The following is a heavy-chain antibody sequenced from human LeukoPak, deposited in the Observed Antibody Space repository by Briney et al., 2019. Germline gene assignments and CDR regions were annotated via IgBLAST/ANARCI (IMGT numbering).Heavy chain of an antibody. CDR3: VKVWGSNSGYYFDH. V-gene: IGHV3-64D*06. CDR1: GYTFSNFA. D-gene: IGHD6-13*01. CDR2: ISGKGDST. Sequence: GGALRLFCGAWGYTFSNFAIQWVRGARGKGGEYFSAISGKGDSTYYTDAVPCRFTISRDNSKTTLYLQMSSLRPEDTAVYYCVKVWGSNSGYYFDHWGQGTLVTVSS. J-gene: IGHJ4*02.